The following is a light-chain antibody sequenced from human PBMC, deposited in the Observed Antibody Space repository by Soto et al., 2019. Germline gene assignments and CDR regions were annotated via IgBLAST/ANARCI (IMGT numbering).Light chain of an antibody. CDR3: QQYDDCPHT. V-gene: IGKV1-33*01. CDR2: DAS. CDR1: QDISNS. J-gene: IGKJ2*01. Sequence: DIQMTQSPSSLSASVGDRVTITCQASQDISNSLNWFQQKPGKAPKLLIYDASTLETGVPSRFSGSGSGTDFTFTIRSLQPEDLATYYCQQYDDCPHTCGQGTKLEIK.